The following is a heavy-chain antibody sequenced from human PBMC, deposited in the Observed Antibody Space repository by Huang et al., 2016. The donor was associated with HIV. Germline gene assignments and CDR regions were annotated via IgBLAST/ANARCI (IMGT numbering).Heavy chain of an antibody. V-gene: IGHV1-69*13. J-gene: IGHJ6*03. CDR2: VSPSFGTT. CDR3: ARQPYCGGDCAHYYYFYMDV. D-gene: IGHD2-21*02. Sequence: QVQLVQSGAEVKRPGASVKVSCRASGGTFSTNAVSWVRQAHGQGLEWMGGVSPSFGTTNYAQRFQGKVTITADESSSTVYMELSSLRSDDTAVYYCARQPYCGGDCAHYYYFYMDVWGKGTTVTVSS. CDR1: GGTFSTNA.